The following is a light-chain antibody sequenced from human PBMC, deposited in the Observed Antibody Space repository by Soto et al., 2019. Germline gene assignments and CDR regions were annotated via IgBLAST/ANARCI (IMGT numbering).Light chain of an antibody. Sequence: QSVLTQPPSASGSPGQSVTISCTGTSSDVGGYNYVSWYRQHPGKAPQLIIYDVNKRPSGVPDRFSGSKYGNTASLTVSGLQAEDEADYFCNSYGGTYNYVVFGGGTQLTVL. CDR1: SSDVGGYNY. V-gene: IGLV2-8*01. CDR2: DVN. J-gene: IGLJ2*01. CDR3: NSYGGTYNYVV.